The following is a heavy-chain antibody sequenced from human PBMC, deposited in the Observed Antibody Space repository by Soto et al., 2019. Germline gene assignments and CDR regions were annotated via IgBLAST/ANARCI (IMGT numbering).Heavy chain of an antibody. Sequence: PGGSLRLSCAASGFTFSDYYMSWIRQAPGKGLEWVSSISSSSSYIYYADSVKGRFTISRDNSKNTLYLQMNSLRAEDTAVYYCAKNPGYYYDSTGYHFDYWGQGTLVTVSS. CDR3: AKNPGYYYDSTGYHFDY. CDR2: ISSSSSYI. V-gene: IGHV3-11*03. D-gene: IGHD3-22*01. CDR1: GFTFSDYY. J-gene: IGHJ4*02.